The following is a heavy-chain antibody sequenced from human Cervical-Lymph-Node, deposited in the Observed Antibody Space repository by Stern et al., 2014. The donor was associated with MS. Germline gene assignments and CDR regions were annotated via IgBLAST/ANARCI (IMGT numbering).Heavy chain of an antibody. D-gene: IGHD6-25*01. CDR3: ARGLPNTGYDP. CDR1: GFPFSSYP. Sequence: EVQLVESGGGLVQPGGSLRLACAASGFPFSSYPMNLVRQAPGQGPEWISYINTVATNIYYADSVKGRFTISRDNAKNSLFLQMNSLRADDTAVYYCARGLPNTGYDPWGQGTLVTVSS. V-gene: IGHV3-48*01. J-gene: IGHJ5*02. CDR2: INTVATNI.